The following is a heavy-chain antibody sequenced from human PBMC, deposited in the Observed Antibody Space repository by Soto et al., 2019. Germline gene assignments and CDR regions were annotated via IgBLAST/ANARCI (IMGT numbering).Heavy chain of an antibody. CDR3: ARDREGVGAGLF. J-gene: IGHJ3*01. Sequence: EVQLVESGGGLVNPGGSLRLSCAASGFIFSSYIMNWVRQAPGKGLEWVSSISSSSGYIYYADSVKGRFTISRDNAKNSLYLQVNSLRAEDTAVYYCARDREGVGAGLFWGQGTIVTVSS. V-gene: IGHV3-21*01. CDR2: ISSSSGYI. D-gene: IGHD1-26*01. CDR1: GFIFSSYI.